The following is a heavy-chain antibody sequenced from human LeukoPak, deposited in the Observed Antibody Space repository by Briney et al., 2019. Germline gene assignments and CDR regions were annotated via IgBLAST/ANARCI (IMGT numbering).Heavy chain of an antibody. J-gene: IGHJ4*02. CDR1: GFTFSSYG. CDR2: IRYDGSNK. CDR3: AKKASTGNYFGLAF. Sequence: GSLRLSCAASGFTFSSYGMHWVRQAPGKGLEWVAFIRYDGSNKYYADSVKGRFTISRDNSKNTLYLRMNSLRAEDTAVYYCAKKASTGNYFGLAFWGQGTLVTVSS. D-gene: IGHD1-26*01. V-gene: IGHV3-30*02.